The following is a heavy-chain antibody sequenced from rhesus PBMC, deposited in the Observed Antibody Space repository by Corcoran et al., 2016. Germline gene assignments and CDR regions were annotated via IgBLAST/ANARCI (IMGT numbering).Heavy chain of an antibody. J-gene: IGHJ6*01. CDR1: GLTFSESG. CDR2: NKSKGEGIKA. Sequence: EVQVVESGAGLVEPGGCLRISCVASGLTFSESGIHWVRKAPGKGLAGVARNKSKGEGIKADDDATVKGRVNISRDESRNTVDLQMNSLKTEDTAGYYCARDQGSWGQGVVVTVSS. CDR3: ARDQGS. V-gene: IGHV3-30*02.